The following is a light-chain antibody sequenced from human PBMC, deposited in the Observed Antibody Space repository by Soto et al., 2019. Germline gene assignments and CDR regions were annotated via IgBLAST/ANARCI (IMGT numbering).Light chain of an antibody. CDR2: GAS. CDR3: QEYNDWRPIT. J-gene: IGKJ4*01. CDR1: QSISTK. V-gene: IGKV3-15*01. Sequence: IVMTQSPATLSVSPGGRATLSCRASQSISTKLAWYQQKPGQAPRLLIYGASTRAPEIPVRFSGSGSGTEFTLTITSLQSEDFAVYYCQEYNDWRPITFGGGTKVEIK.